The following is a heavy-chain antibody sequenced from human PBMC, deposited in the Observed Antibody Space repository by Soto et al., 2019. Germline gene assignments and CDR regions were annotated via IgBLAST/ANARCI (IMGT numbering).Heavy chain of an antibody. J-gene: IGHJ6*02. Sequence: QVQLVESGGGVVQPGRSLRLSCAASGFTFSRYGMHWVRQAPGKGLEWVAVISYDGSNKYYADSVKGRFTISRDNSKNTLYLQMNSLRAEDTAVYYCAKGIAAAGTLSGMDVWGQGTTVTVSS. CDR1: GFTFSRYG. V-gene: IGHV3-30*18. CDR3: AKGIAAAGTLSGMDV. D-gene: IGHD6-13*01. CDR2: ISYDGSNK.